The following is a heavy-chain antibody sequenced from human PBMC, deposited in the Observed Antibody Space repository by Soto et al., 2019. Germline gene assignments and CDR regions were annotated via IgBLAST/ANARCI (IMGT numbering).Heavy chain of an antibody. CDR1: GGSISSGVYY. CDR3: AHLGNSWYFDY. D-gene: IGHD2-2*01. Sequence: SETLSLTCTVSGGSISSGVYYWSWIRQHPGKGLEWIGYIYYSGSTYYNPSLKSRVTISVDTSKNQFSLKLSSVTAADTAVYYCAHLGNSWYFDYWGQGTLVTVSS. J-gene: IGHJ4*02. V-gene: IGHV4-31*03. CDR2: IYYSGST.